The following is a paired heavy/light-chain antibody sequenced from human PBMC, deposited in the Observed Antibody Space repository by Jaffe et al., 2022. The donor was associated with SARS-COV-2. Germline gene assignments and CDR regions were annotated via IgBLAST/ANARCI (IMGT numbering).Heavy chain of an antibody. CDR2: TYYSVTT. CDR3: ASRRASRAVGNNYIYYYMDV. Sequence: QLQLQESGPGLVKPSETLSLTCTVSGASISSGTYYWGWIRQPPGKGLEWIGDTYYSVTTYYNPSLKSRVAITVDTSNNQFSLKLNSVTATDTAVYYCASRRASRAVGNNYIYYYMDVWGRGTTVTVSS. D-gene: IGHD6-19*01. CDR1: GASISSGTYY. V-gene: IGHV4-39*01. J-gene: IGHJ6*03.
Light chain of an antibody. V-gene: IGLV1-51*02. CDR3: GTWDSSLSAWV. CDR2: ENK. Sequence: QSVLTQPPSVSAAPGQKVTISCSGSSSNIGNNYVSWYQQFPGTVPKLLMYENKMRPSGIPDRFSGYKSGTSATLGITGLQTGDEADYYCGTWDSSLSAWVFGGGTKLTVL. CDR1: SSNIGNNY. J-gene: IGLJ3*02.